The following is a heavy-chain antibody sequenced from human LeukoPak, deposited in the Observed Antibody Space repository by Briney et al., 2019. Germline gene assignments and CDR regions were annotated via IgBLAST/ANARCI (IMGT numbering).Heavy chain of an antibody. CDR2: ISYSGST. D-gene: IGHD6-13*01. CDR1: GGSISSYY. V-gene: IGHV4-59*01. CDR3: ARLYSSSLGRVFDY. J-gene: IGHJ4*02. Sequence: PSETLSHTCTVSGGSISSYYWSWIRQPPGKGLEWIGYISYSGSTNYNPSLKRRVTISVDTSKNQFSLKLSSVTAADTAIYYCARLYSSSLGRVFDYWGQGTLVTVSS.